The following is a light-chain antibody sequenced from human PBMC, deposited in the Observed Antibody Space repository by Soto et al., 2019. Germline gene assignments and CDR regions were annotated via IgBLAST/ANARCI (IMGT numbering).Light chain of an antibody. CDR3: SSYAGSNNYV. J-gene: IGLJ1*01. Sequence: QSALTQPPSASGSPGQSVTISCTGTSSDVGAYNYVSWYQLHAGKAPKLIVYEVSKRPSDVPDRFSASKSGNTASLTVSGLQTEDEAAYYCSSYAGSNNYVFGIGTKLTVL. V-gene: IGLV2-8*01. CDR1: SSDVGAYNY. CDR2: EVS.